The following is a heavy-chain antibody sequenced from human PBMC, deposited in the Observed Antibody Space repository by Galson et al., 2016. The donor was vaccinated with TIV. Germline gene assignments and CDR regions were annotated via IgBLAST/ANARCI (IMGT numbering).Heavy chain of an antibody. CDR2: IHYSGST. CDR3: ARKRTIFGLVRGYYFDY. V-gene: IGHV4-59*01. D-gene: IGHD3/OR15-3a*01. CDR1: GGSISSSY. Sequence: SETLSLTCTVSGGSISSSYWSWIRQPPGKGLEWIGYIHYSGSTNYNPSLKSRVTIPVDTSKNQPPPKLSSVTAAATAVYYLARKRTIFGLVRGYYFDYWGQGTLVTVSS. J-gene: IGHJ4*02.